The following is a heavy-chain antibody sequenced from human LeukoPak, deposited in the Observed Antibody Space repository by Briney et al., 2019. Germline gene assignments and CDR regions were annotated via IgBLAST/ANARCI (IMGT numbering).Heavy chain of an antibody. D-gene: IGHD3-9*01. CDR2: ISSSSSYI. Sequence: GGSLRLSCAASGFTFSSYAMHWVRQAPGKGLEWVSSISSSSSYIYYADSVKGRFTISRDNAKNSLYLQMNSLRAEDTAVYYCASGNYDILGDAFDIWGQGTMVTVSS. J-gene: IGHJ3*02. V-gene: IGHV3-21*01. CDR1: GFTFSSYA. CDR3: ASGNYDILGDAFDI.